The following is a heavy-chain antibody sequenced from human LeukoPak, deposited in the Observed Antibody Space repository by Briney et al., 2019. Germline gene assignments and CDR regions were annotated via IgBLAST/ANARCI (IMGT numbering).Heavy chain of an antibody. CDR2: ISSGGNTI. J-gene: IGHJ4*02. CDR3: AREGTAMVSFDY. Sequence: GGSLRLSCAASGFTFSSYEMNWVRQAPGKGLEWVSYISSGGNTIYYADSVKGRFTISRDNAKNSLYLQMSSLRAEDTAVYYCAREGTAMVSFDYWGQGTLVTVSS. CDR1: GFTFSSYE. V-gene: IGHV3-48*03. D-gene: IGHD5-18*01.